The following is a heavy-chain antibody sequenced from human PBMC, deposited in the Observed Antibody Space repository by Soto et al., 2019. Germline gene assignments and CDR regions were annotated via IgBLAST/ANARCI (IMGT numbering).Heavy chain of an antibody. V-gene: IGHV2-5*02. CDR1: GFSLSTSPVG. D-gene: IGHD3-10*01. CDR3: VHSSYYGYYYDY. Sequence: QITLKESGPTLVKPTQTLTLTCTFSGFSLSTSPVGVGWIRQPPGKALEWLALTYWDDDKRYSPSLKSRLTTTQDTSKSQVVLTMANMKLVDTATYYCVHSSYYGYYYDYWGQGILVTVSS. CDR2: TYWDDDK. J-gene: IGHJ4*02.